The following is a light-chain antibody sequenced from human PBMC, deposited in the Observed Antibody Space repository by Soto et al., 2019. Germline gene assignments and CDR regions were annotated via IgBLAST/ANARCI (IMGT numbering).Light chain of an antibody. J-gene: IGKJ2*01. V-gene: IGKV1-39*01. Sequence: DIQMTQSPSSLSASVGDRVTITCRASQSISSYLNWYQQKAGTAPKLLIYAASSLQSGVPSRFSGSGSGTDFTLIISSLQPEDFATYHCQQSYSSPRTFGQGTKLEIK. CDR1: QSISSY. CDR3: QQSYSSPRT. CDR2: AAS.